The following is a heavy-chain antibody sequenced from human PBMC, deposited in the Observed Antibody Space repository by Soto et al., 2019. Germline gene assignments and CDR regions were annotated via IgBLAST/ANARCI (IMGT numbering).Heavy chain of an antibody. V-gene: IGHV1-69*01. CDR2: VIPIFGTP. CDR1: GGTFSTYA. CDR3: ARSQGGSSSLDIYYYYYYGMDV. J-gene: IGHJ6*02. Sequence: QVQLVQSGAEVKKPGSSVKVSCKAPGGTFSTYAISWVRQAPGQGLEWMGGVIPIFGTPKYAQKFQGRVTITADESTSTGYMELRSLSSEDTAVDYCARSQGGSSSLDIYYYYYYGMDVWGQGTTVTVSS. D-gene: IGHD2-15*01.